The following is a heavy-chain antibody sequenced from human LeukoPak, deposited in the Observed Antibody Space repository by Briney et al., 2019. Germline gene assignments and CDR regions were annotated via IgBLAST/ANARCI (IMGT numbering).Heavy chain of an antibody. J-gene: IGHJ6*03. D-gene: IGHD5-12*01. CDR1: GYSISNDYN. Sequence: PSETLSLTCAASGYSISNDYNWGWLRQPPGKGLELFGNIYHSAASYYNPSLKSRVTILVDTSKNQFSLKLSSVTAADTAVYYCAREGADSGSDLSRTLYYYYYYMDVWGKGTTVTVSS. V-gene: IGHV4-38-2*02. CDR2: IYHSAAS. CDR3: AREGADSGSDLSRTLYYYYYYMDV.